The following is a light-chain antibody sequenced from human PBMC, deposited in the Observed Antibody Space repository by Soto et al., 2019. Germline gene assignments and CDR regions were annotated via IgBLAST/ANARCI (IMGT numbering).Light chain of an antibody. CDR2: EVS. J-gene: IGLJ1*01. Sequence: QSALTQPASVSGSPGQSITISCTGSNSDVGGYNYVSWYQQHPGKAPKLMIYEVSKRPSGVPDRFSGSKSGNTASLTVSGLQAEDEADYYCSSYAGSNNDVFGTGTKLTVL. CDR3: SSYAGSNNDV. CDR1: NSDVGGYNY. V-gene: IGLV2-8*01.